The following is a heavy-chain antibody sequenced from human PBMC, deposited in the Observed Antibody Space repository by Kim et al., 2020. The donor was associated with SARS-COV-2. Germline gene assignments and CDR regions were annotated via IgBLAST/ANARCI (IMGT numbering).Heavy chain of an antibody. V-gene: IGHV1-69*13. D-gene: IGHD3-10*01. CDR2: IIPIFGTA. CDR3: TTAMGYYYGMDV. Sequence: SVKVSCKASGGTFSSYAISWVRQAPGQGLEWMGGIIPIFGTANYAQKFQGRVTITADESTSTAYMELSSLRSEDTAVYYCTTAMGYYYGMDVWGQGTTVTVSS. CDR1: GGTFSSYA. J-gene: IGHJ6*02.